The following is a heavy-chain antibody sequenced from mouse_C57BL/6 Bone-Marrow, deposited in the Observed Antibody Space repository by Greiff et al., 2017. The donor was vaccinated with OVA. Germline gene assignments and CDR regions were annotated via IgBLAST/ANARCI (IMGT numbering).Heavy chain of an antibody. Sequence: DVHLVESGGGLVQPGGSLKLSCAASGFTFSDYGMAWVRQAPRKGPEWVAFISNLAYSIYYADTVTGRFTISRENAKNTLYLEMSSLRSEDTAMYYCARGPGTGTYFDYWGQGTTRTVSS. CDR1: GFTFSDYG. CDR2: ISNLAYSI. V-gene: IGHV5-15*01. D-gene: IGHD4-1*01. J-gene: IGHJ2*01. CDR3: ARGPGTGTYFDY.